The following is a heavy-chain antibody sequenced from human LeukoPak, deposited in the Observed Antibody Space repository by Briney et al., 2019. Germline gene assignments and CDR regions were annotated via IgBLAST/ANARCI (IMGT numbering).Heavy chain of an antibody. Sequence: SETLSLTCAVYGGSFSGYYWSWIRQPPGKGLEWIGEINHSGSTNYNPSLKSRVTISVDTSKKQFSLKLISVTAADTAVYYCARDRGDYYDSSGLAFDIWGQGTMVTVSS. CDR3: ARDRGDYYDSSGLAFDI. V-gene: IGHV4-34*01. CDR1: GGSFSGYY. CDR2: INHSGST. J-gene: IGHJ3*02. D-gene: IGHD3-22*01.